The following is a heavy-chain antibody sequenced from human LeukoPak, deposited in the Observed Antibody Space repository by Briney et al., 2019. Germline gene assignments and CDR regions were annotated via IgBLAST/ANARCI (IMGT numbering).Heavy chain of an antibody. CDR2: ITSDGTDT. J-gene: IGHJ5*02. V-gene: IGHV3-74*01. CDR1: GFTFSNYW. D-gene: IGHD1-1*01. Sequence: GGSLRLSCAASGFTFSNYWMRWVRQAPGKGPVWVSRITSDGTDTGYAASVKGRFTMSRDNAKNTVYLQMNSLSAEDTGVYYCARDLGTATPLDPWGQGTLVSVSS. CDR3: ARDLGTATPLDP.